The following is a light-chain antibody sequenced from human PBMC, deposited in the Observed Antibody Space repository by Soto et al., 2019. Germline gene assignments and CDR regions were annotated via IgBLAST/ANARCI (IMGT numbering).Light chain of an antibody. J-gene: IGLJ1*01. CDR1: SSDVGNYNY. Sequence: QSVLTQPPSASGSPGQSVTISCTGTSSDVGNYNYVSWYQQHPGKAPKLMIYEVSKRPSGVPDRFSGSKSGNTASLTVSGLQAEDEADYYCSSYTSSSLYVFGTGTKLTVL. CDR3: SSYTSSSLYV. CDR2: EVS. V-gene: IGLV2-8*01.